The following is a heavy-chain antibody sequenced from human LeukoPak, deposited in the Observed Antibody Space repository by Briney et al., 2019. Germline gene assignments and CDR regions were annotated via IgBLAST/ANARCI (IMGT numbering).Heavy chain of an antibody. D-gene: IGHD2-2*01. CDR2: IYYSGST. J-gene: IGHJ5*02. Sequence: PSETLSLTCTVSGGSISSSSYYWSWIRQPPGKGLEWIGYIYYSGSTNYNPSLKSRVTISVDTSKNQFSLKLSSVTAADTAVYYCARDLVGPPNNWFDPWGQGTLVTVSS. CDR1: GGSISSSSYY. CDR3: ARDLVGPPNNWFDP. V-gene: IGHV4-61*01.